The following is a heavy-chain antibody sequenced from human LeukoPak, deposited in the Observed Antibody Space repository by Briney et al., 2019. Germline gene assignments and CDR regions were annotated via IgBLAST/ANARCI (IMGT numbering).Heavy chain of an antibody. CDR1: GYTFTSYD. V-gene: IGHV1-8*01. CDR2: MNPNSGNT. D-gene: IGHD6-19*01. Sequence: GASVKVSCKASGYTFTSYDINWVRQAPGQGLEGMGWMNPNSGNTGYAQKFQGRVTMTRNTSISTAYMELSSLRSEDTAVYYCARGFSPSGWYGSDYWGQGTLVTVSS. J-gene: IGHJ4*02. CDR3: ARGFSPSGWYGSDY.